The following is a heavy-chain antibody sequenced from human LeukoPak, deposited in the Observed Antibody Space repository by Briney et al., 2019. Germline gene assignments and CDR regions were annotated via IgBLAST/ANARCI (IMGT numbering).Heavy chain of an antibody. CDR3: AEDLGWELPAEAY. V-gene: IGHV3-23*01. J-gene: IGHJ4*02. CDR2: IYGSGVSI. D-gene: IGHD1-26*01. CDR1: GFTLKNFV. Sequence: PGGSLRLSCVASGFTLKNFVMVWVRQAPGKGLEWLATIYGSGVSISYADSVKGRFTISRDNYNNTLYLQLNSLRAEDTAMYYCAEDLGWELPAEAYWGQGILVTVSS.